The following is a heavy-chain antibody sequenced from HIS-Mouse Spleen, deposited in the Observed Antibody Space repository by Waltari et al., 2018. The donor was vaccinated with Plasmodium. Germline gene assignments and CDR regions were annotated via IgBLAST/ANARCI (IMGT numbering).Heavy chain of an antibody. V-gene: IGHV1-2*02. CDR1: GYTFTGYY. CDR2: INPNSGGT. Sequence: QVQLVQSGAEVKKPGASVKVSCKASGYTFTGYYMHWVRQAPGQGLEWMGWINPNSGGTNYAQKFQGRVTMTRDTSISTAYMGLSTLRSDETAVYYCARVLGYKAAAGTFVEYFQHWRQGTLVTVSS. D-gene: IGHD6-13*01. CDR3: ARVLGYKAAAGTFVEYFQH. J-gene: IGHJ1*01.